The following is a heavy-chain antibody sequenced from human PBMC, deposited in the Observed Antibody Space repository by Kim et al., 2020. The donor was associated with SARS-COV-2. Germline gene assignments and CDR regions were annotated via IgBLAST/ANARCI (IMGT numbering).Heavy chain of an antibody. CDR3: ARGAYGDVSFDY. J-gene: IGHJ4*02. Sequence: YARKVQGRGTMTTDTSTNTAYMELWSLRSDDTAMYYCARGAYGDVSFDYWGQGTLVTVSS. D-gene: IGHD4-17*01. V-gene: IGHV1-18*01.